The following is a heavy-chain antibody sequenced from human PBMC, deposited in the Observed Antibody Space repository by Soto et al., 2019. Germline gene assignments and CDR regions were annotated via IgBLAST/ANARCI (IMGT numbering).Heavy chain of an antibody. D-gene: IGHD4-17*01. J-gene: IGHJ4*02. Sequence: QVQLQESGPGLLRPSETLSLTCSVSGSSFTGDYWSWIRQPAGKGLEWIGRVFGNGGGTPIYKSSLKNRVTMSVDPSMTQFSLKLTSVTAADTAVYYCARAPYEDYAVPEPNYFDSWGQGTLVTVSS. CDR3: ARAPYEDYAVPEPNYFDS. CDR1: GSSFTGDY. CDR2: VFGNGGGTP. V-gene: IGHV4-4*07.